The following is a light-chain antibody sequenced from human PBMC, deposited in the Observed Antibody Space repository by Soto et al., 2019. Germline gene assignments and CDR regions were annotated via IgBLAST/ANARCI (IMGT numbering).Light chain of an antibody. CDR1: ISDVGGYDY. CDR2: DVS. J-gene: IGLJ1*01. V-gene: IGLV2-14*01. Sequence: QSVLTQPASGSGSPGQSITISCTGTISDVGGYDYVSWYQQHPGKAPKLMIYDVSNRPSGVSNRFSGSKSGNTASLTISGLQADDEADYYCSSYTTSSTYVFGTGTKATVL. CDR3: SSYTTSSTYV.